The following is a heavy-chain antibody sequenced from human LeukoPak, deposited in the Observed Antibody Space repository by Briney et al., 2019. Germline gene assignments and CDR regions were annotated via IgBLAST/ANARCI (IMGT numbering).Heavy chain of an antibody. CDR2: IYYSGNT. V-gene: IGHV4-39*01. D-gene: IGHD3-3*01. CDR3: ARARTIFGVITIPDYFDY. CDR1: GGSISSSNDY. J-gene: IGHJ4*02. Sequence: SETLSLTSSVSGGSISSSNDYGGWIRQPPGKGLEWIGSIYYSGNTYYSPSLKSRVTISVDTSKNQFSLKLSSVTAADTAVYYCARARTIFGVITIPDYFDYWGQGTLVTVSS.